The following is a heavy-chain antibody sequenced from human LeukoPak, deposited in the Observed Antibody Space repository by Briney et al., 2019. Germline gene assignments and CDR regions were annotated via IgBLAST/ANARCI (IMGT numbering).Heavy chain of an antibody. CDR2: INPSGGST. Sequence: ASVKVSCKASGYTFSNYYVHWVRQAPGQGLEWMGVINPSGGSTNYAQKFQGRVTMTRDTSTSTVYMEMSSLRSEDTAVYYCARGLGGATTFDYWGQGTLVTVSS. CDR1: GYTFSNYY. D-gene: IGHD1-26*01. V-gene: IGHV1-46*01. J-gene: IGHJ4*02. CDR3: ARGLGGATTFDY.